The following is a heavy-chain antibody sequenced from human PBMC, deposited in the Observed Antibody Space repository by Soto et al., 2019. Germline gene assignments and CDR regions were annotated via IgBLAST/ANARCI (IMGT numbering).Heavy chain of an antibody. Sequence: EVQLLESGGGLVQPGGSLRLSCAASGFTFSSYAMSWVRQAPGKGLEWVSAISGSGGSTYYADSVKGRFTISRDNSKNTLYLQMNSLRAEDSAVYYCAKVIPLPDSGSYSAFDIWGQGTMVTVSS. CDR2: ISGSGGST. CDR3: AKVIPLPDSGSYSAFDI. D-gene: IGHD1-26*01. CDR1: GFTFSSYA. V-gene: IGHV3-23*01. J-gene: IGHJ3*02.